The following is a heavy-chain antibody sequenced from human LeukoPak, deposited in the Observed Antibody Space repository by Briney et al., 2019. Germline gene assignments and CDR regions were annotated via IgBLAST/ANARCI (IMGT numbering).Heavy chain of an antibody. Sequence: PGRSLRLSCAASGFTFSSYAMSWVRQAPGKGLEWVSTISPTGAGTYYADSVKGLFTISRDNSKNTLYLEMNSLRAEDTAVYYCAKYTERAFDVWGQGTTVTVSS. CDR3: AKYTERAFDV. D-gene: IGHD2-2*02. V-gene: IGHV3-23*01. J-gene: IGHJ3*01. CDR1: GFTFSSYA. CDR2: ISPTGAGT.